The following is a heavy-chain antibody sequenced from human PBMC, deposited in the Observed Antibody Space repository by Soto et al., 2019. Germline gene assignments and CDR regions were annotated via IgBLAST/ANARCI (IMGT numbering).Heavy chain of an antibody. V-gene: IGHV1-69*06. CDR1: GSRFSNYV. D-gene: IGHD2-2*02. J-gene: IGHJ4*02. CDR3: AREGRGKKAGYNGLVSLGY. CDR2: IIPIFNTT. Sequence: QVQLVQSGAEVKTPGSSLKVSCTVSGSRFSNYVISRVRQAPGHGLEWLGRIIPIFNTTQYAQTFQGRVTITADKATKTAFLELSSLRSDDTAVYYCAREGRGKKAGYNGLVSLGYWGQGTLVTVSS.